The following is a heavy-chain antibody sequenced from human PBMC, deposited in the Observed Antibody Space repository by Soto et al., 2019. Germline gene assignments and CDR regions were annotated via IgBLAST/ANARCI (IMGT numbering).Heavy chain of an antibody. CDR1: GFTFRSYE. V-gene: IGHV3-48*03. D-gene: IGHD2-2*01. J-gene: IGHJ6*02. Sequence: GGSLRLSCAASGFTFRSYEMNWVRQAPGKGLEWVSYISSSGSTIYYADSVKGRFTISRDNAKNSLYLQMNSLRAEDTAVYYCARDQCSSTSCFYYYYYGMDVWGQGTTVTVSS. CDR3: ARDQCSSTSCFYYYYYGMDV. CDR2: ISSSGSTI.